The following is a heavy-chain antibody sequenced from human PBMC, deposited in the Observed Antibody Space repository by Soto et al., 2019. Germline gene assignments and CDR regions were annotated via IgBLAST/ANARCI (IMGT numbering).Heavy chain of an antibody. CDR1: GDSVSSNSAA. CDR2: TYYRSKWYN. D-gene: IGHD5-12*01. Sequence: TLSLTCAISGDSVSSNSAAWNWIRQSPSRGLEWLGRTYYRSKWYNDYAVSVKSRITINPDTSKNQFSLKLSSVTAADTAVYYCARDLATSRGYYYGMDVWGQGTTVTVSS. V-gene: IGHV6-1*01. J-gene: IGHJ6*02. CDR3: ARDLATSRGYYYGMDV.